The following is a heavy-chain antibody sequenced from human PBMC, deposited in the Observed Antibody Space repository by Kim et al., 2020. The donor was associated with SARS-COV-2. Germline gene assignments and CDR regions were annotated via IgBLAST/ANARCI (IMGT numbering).Heavy chain of an antibody. CDR1: GGSFSGYY. D-gene: IGHD3-3*01. Sequence: SETLSLTCAVYGGSFSGYYWSWLRQPPGKGLEWIGEINHSGSTNYNPSLKSRVTISVDTSKNQFSLKLSSVTAADTAVYYCARVIPSHYYYDFWSGYSDWFGPWGQGTMVADSS. J-gene: IGHJ5*02. V-gene: IGHV4-34*01. CDR3: ARVIPSHYYYDFWSGYSDWFGP. CDR2: INHSGST.